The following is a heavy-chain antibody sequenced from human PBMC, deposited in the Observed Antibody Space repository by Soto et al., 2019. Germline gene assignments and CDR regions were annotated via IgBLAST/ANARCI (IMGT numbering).Heavy chain of an antibody. D-gene: IGHD3-16*01. J-gene: IGHJ3*02. CDR3: EKGGSDGGAFDI. V-gene: IGHV3-23*01. Sequence: EVQLLESGGGLVQPGGSLRLSCAASGFTFSSYTMTCVRQAPGKGLEWVSGVTGSYDSTFYSDSVKGRFTISRDTSKNTLYLQMNSLRAEDTAVYYCEKGGSDGGAFDIWGQGTMVTVSS. CDR2: VTGSYDST. CDR1: GFTFSSYT.